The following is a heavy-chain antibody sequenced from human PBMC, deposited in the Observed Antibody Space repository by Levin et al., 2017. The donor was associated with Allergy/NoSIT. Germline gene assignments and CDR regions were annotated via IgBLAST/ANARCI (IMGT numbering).Heavy chain of an antibody. D-gene: IGHD4-17*01. CDR3: AKPTYGDPSSFDY. CDR1: GFTFSSYG. Sequence: GESLKISCAASGFTFSSYGMHWVRQAPGKGLEWVAVISYDGSNKYYADSVKGRFTISRDNSKNTLYLQMNSLRAEDTAVYYCAKPTYGDPSSFDYWGQGTLVTVSS. CDR2: ISYDGSNK. V-gene: IGHV3-30*18. J-gene: IGHJ4*02.